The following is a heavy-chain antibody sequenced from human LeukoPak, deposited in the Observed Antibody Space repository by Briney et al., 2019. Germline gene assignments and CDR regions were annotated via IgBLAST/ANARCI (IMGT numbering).Heavy chain of an antibody. J-gene: IGHJ5*02. Sequence: PGGSLRLSCAASGFTFSTYWMSWVRQAPGKGLEWVANIMQDGSDKSYVDSVKGRFTISRDNAKNSLYLQMNSLRAEDTAVYYCAREGAALMVVVVTGNWFDPWGQGTLVTVSS. CDR2: IMQDGSDK. CDR3: AREGAALMVVVVTGNWFDP. CDR1: GFTFSTYW. V-gene: IGHV3-7*01. D-gene: IGHD2-21*02.